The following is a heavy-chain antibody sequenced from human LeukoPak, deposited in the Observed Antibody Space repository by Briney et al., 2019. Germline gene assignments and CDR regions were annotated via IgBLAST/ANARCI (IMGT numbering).Heavy chain of an antibody. CDR2: IYYSGST. J-gene: IGHJ5*02. CDR3: ASQTTVTSNWFDP. V-gene: IGHV4-39*07. D-gene: IGHD4-17*01. CDR1: GGSISSTSYY. Sequence: SETLSLTCVVSGGSISSTSYYWGWIRQPPGEGLEWIGSIYYSGSTYYSPSLKSRVTISVDTSKNQFSLKLSSVTAADTAVYYCASQTTVTSNWFDPWGQGTLVTVSS.